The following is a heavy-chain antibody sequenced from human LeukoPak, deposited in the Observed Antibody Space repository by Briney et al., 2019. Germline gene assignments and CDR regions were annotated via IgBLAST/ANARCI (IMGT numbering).Heavy chain of an antibody. V-gene: IGHV4-34*09. CDR2: IYYSGST. CDR3: ARGRYDFWSGYPFDY. J-gene: IGHJ4*02. Sequence: SETLSLTCAVYGGSFSGYYWSWIRQPPGKGREWIGYIYYSGSTYYNPSLKSRVTISVDTSKNQFSLKLSSVTAADTAVYYCARGRYDFWSGYPFDYWGQGTLVTVSS. D-gene: IGHD3-3*01. CDR1: GGSFSGYY.